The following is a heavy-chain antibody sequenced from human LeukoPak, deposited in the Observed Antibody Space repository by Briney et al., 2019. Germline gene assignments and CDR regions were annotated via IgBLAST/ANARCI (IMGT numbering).Heavy chain of an antibody. J-gene: IGHJ4*02. CDR1: GLTLSSYS. V-gene: IGHV3-21*01. D-gene: IGHD2-8*01. CDR3: ARELRAGYCTNGVCHTPFDY. Sequence: GGSLRLSCAASGLTLSSYSMNWVRQAPGKGLEWVSSISGSSSYIYYAGSVKGRFTISRDNAKNSLYLQMNSLRAEDTAVYYCARELRAGYCTNGVCHTPFDYWGQGTLVTVSS. CDR2: ISGSSSYI.